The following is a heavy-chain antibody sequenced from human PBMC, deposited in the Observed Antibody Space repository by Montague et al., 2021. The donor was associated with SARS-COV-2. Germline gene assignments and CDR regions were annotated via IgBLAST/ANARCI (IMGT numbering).Heavy chain of an antibody. CDR3: ARGHYYGRKDYYYGVDV. J-gene: IGHJ6*02. CDR1: GGSISSYY. CDR2: IYYNGTT. V-gene: IGHV4-59*01. D-gene: IGHD3-10*01. Sequence: SETLSLTCTVSGGSISSYYWSWIRQPPGKGLEWIGYIYYNGTTNYSPSLKGRVSISVDTSKNQFSLKLSSVTAADTAVYYCARGHYYGRKDYYYGVDVWGQGTTVTVSS.